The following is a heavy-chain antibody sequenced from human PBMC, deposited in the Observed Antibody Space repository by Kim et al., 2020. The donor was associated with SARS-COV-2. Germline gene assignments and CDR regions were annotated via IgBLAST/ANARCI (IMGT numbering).Heavy chain of an antibody. J-gene: IGHJ4*02. D-gene: IGHD3-22*01. CDR2: IYYSGST. V-gene: IGHV4-31*03. CDR3: ALYYYDSSGYSPFDY. CDR1: GGSISSGGYY. Sequence: SETLSLTCTVSGGSISSGGYYWSWIRQHPGKGLEWIGYIYYSGSTYYNPSLKSRVTISVDTSKNQFSLKLSSVTAADTAVYYCALYYYDSSGYSPFDYWGQGTLVTVSS.